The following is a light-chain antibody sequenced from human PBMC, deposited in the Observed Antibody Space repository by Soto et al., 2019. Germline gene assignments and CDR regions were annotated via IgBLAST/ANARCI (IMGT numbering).Light chain of an antibody. CDR1: QSVLYSAKNKSF. CDR3: QQYYSTPRT. J-gene: IGKJ1*01. Sequence: DIVMTQSPDSLAVSLGERATIHCKSSQSVLYSAKNKSFLTWYQQKPGQPPKLLIYWASTRESGVPDRFSGSESGTDFTLTISSLQAEDVAVYYCQQYYSTPRTFGQGTKVDIK. V-gene: IGKV4-1*01. CDR2: WAS.